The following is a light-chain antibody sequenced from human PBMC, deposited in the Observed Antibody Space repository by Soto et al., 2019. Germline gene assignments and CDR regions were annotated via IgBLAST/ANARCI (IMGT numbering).Light chain of an antibody. CDR2: GAS. CDR1: QSFSGSY. V-gene: IGKV3D-7*01. CDR3: TQDSNFQIT. Sequence: EIVMAQSPATLSFSPGERATLSCRASQSFSGSYLSWYQQKPGQAPRLLIYGASTRATGIPARFSGSGSGTALTLTISSLQPEDFAVYHCTQDSNFQITVAERTRLEIX. J-gene: IGKJ5*01.